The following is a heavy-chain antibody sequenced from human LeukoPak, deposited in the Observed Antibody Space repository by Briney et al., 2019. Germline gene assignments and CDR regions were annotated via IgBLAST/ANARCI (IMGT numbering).Heavy chain of an antibody. J-gene: IGHJ4*02. CDR2: IKQDGSEK. V-gene: IGHV3-7*01. CDR1: GFTFSNAW. Sequence: GGSLRLSCAASGFTFSNAWMSWVRQAPGKGLEWVANIKQDGSEKYYVDSVKGRFTISRDNAKNSLYLQMNSLRAEDTAVYYCARTTDLDYWGQGTLVTVSS. CDR3: ARTTDLDY. D-gene: IGHD1-14*01.